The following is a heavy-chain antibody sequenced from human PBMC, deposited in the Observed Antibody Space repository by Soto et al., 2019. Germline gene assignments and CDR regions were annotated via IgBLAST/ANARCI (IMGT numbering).Heavy chain of an antibody. J-gene: IGHJ3*02. V-gene: IGHV3-9*01. CDR2: ISWNSGSI. CDR1: GFTFDDYA. D-gene: IGHD6-19*01. CDR3: AKDRGIAVAGNAAFDI. Sequence: PGGSLRLSCAASGFTFDDYAMHWVRQAPGKGLEWVSGISWNSGSIGYADSVKGRFTISRDNAKNSLYLQMNSLRAEDTALYYCAKDRGIAVAGNAAFDIWGQGTRVTV.